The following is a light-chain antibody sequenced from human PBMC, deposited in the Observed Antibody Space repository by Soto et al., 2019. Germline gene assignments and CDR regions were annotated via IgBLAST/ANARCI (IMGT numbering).Light chain of an antibody. V-gene: IGKV3-15*01. J-gene: IGKJ5*01. CDR3: QQYDNWHPIT. CDR2: GAS. Sequence: TQSPGTLSFSPGERATLSFRPNQTVSSSYLAWYQQKPGQAPRLLIYGASTRATGIPARFSGSGSGTEFTLTNSSRQSEDFAVYYCQQYDNWHPITFGQGTRLEIK. CDR1: QTVSSSY.